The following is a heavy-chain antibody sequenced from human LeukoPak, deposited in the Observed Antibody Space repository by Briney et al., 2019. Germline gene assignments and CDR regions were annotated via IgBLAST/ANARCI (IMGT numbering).Heavy chain of an antibody. D-gene: IGHD6-13*01. CDR2: ISPNSGDT. Sequence: ASVKVSCKASGYTFTGHYMQWARQAPGQGLEWMGWISPNSGDTLHAQKFQGRVTMAGGTSINTAYMELSNLRSDDTAVYYCARARQGAGTYAFDIWGQGTMVTVSS. CDR1: GYTFTGHY. CDR3: ARARQGAGTYAFDI. J-gene: IGHJ3*02. V-gene: IGHV1-2*02.